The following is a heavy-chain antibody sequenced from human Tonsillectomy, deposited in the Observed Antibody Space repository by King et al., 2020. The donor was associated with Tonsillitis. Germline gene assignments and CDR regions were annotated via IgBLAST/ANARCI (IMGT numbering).Heavy chain of an antibody. V-gene: IGHV3-21*01. CDR3: ARSRVVAILDYFYGMDV. D-gene: IGHD2-21*01. CDR1: GFTFSSYI. CDR2: ISSSSSYI. Sequence: VQLVESGGGLVKPGGSLRLSCAASGFTFSSYIMNWVRQAPGKGLEWVSSISSSSSYIYYADSVKGRFTISRDNAKNSLYLQMNSRRAEDTAVYYCARSRVVAILDYFYGMDVWGRGTTATVSS. J-gene: IGHJ6*02.